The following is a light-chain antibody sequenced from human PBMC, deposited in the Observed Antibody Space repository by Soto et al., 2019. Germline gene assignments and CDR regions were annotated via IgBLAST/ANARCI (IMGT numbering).Light chain of an antibody. CDR2: FAP. CDR3: QQHSPHSWT. J-gene: IGKJ1*01. CDR1: QSIGRW. V-gene: IGKV1-5*01. Sequence: DIQMALKRSNLRAVGGEWISISSRASQSIGRWLAWHQQKPGKAPKLLIYFAPNLESGVPSRFSGSGSGRQFTHTISSLIPDDFASQYSQQHSPHSWTIGQGTKVDIK.